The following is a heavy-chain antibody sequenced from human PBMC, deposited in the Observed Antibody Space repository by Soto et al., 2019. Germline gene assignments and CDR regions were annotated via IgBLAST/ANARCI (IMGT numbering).Heavy chain of an antibody. V-gene: IGHV3-9*03. CDR2: ISWNSGSI. CDR3: AKRGYGDFNDAFDI. J-gene: IGHJ3*02. D-gene: IGHD4-17*01. CDR1: GFTFDDYA. Sequence: EVQLVESGGGLVQPGRSLRLSCAASGFTFDDYAMHWVRQAPGKGLEWVSGISWNSGSIGYADSVKGRFTISRDNAKNSLYLQMNSLRAEDMALYYCAKRGYGDFNDAFDIWGQGTMVTVSS.